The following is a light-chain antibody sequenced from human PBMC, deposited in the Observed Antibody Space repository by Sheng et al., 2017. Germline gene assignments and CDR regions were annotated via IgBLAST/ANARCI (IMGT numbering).Light chain of an antibody. Sequence: SYELTQPPSVSVSPGQTASITCSGDKLGDKYACWYQQRPGQSPVLVLYQNNKRPSGIPERFSGSNSGNTATLTISGTQPMDEADYYCQAWDSNTYVFGTGTKVTVL. V-gene: IGLV3-1*01. CDR2: QNN. CDR1: KLGDKY. CDR3: QAWDSNTYV. J-gene: IGLJ1*01.